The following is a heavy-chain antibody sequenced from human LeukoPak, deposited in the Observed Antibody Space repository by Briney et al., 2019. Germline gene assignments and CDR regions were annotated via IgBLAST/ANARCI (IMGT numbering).Heavy chain of an antibody. CDR2: ISSSSTYI. D-gene: IGHD4-17*01. Sequence: GGSLRLSCAASGFTFSSYSMNWVRQAPGKGLEWVSSISSSSTYIYYADSVKGRFTISRDNAKNSLYLQMNSLRAEDTAVYYCAKSTVTTPKPFDYWGQGTLVTVSS. J-gene: IGHJ4*02. V-gene: IGHV3-21*04. CDR1: GFTFSSYS. CDR3: AKSTVTTPKPFDY.